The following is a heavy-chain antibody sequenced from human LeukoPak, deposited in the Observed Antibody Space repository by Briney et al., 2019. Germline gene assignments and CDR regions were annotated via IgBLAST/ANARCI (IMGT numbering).Heavy chain of an antibody. CDR3: ARSPLWSGYYTHFDY. CDR2: IYSNGNT. CDR1: GGSTSPYY. V-gene: IGHV4-59*01. Sequence: SETLSLTCTVSGGSTSPYYWSWIRQPPENRLEWIGYIYSNGNTNYNPSLKSRVTISIDTSKNQFSLNLSSVTAADTAVYYCARSPLWSGYYTHFDYWGQGTLVTVSS. D-gene: IGHD3-3*01. J-gene: IGHJ4*02.